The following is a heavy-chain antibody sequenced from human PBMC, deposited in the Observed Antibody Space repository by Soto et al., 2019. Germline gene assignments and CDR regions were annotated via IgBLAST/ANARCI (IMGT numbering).Heavy chain of an antibody. CDR2: TYYSGTT. CDR1: GGSISRSFYY. CDR3: ATITTSSTGMPLDP. Sequence: QLQLQESGPGLVKPSETLSLTGSVSGGSISRSFYYWGWIRQPPGKGLEWIGTTYYSGTTFYNPSLKSRITISVDTSKNQFSLELTSVTAADTAVYFCATITTSSTGMPLDPWGQGTLVSVSS. J-gene: IGHJ5*01. D-gene: IGHD2-2*01. V-gene: IGHV4-39*01.